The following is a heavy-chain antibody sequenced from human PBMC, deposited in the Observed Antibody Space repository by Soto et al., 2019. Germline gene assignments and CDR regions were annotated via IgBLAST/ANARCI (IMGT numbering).Heavy chain of an antibody. D-gene: IGHD3-3*01. Sequence: EVQLVESGGGLVQPGGSLRLSCAASGFTFSRYWMHWVRQAPGKGLVWVSRINSDGSSTSYADSVKGRFTISRDNAKKMVYLQMNSLRAEDTAVYYCARVAYCDLWSMDVWGQGNTVTVSS. J-gene: IGHJ6*02. CDR2: INSDGSST. CDR3: ARVAYCDLWSMDV. CDR1: GFTFSRYW. V-gene: IGHV3-74*01.